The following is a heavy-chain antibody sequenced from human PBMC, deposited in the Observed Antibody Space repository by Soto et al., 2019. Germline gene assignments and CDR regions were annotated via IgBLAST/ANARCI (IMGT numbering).Heavy chain of an antibody. CDR2: IWYDGSKE. CDR1: GFTFSSYG. CDR3: ARVTVADYLNYFDY. J-gene: IGHJ4*02. D-gene: IGHD4-17*01. V-gene: IGHV3-33*03. Sequence: QVQLVESGGGVVQPGRSLRLSCAASGFTFSSYGMYWVRQAPGKGLEWVALIWYDGSKEYYADSVRGRFAISRDNSKNTLYLQINSVRAEDTAVYYGARVTVADYLNYFDYWGQGTLVTVSS.